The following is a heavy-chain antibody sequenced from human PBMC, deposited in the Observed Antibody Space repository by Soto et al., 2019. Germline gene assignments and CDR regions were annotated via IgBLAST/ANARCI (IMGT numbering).Heavy chain of an antibody. Sequence: QVQLVQSGAEVKRPGASVKVSCKSSGYRFETYAMSWVRQAPGQGLEWMGWIRAYNTDTYYAEKFQDRVTMTTDKSTGTAYMELRSLRSYDTAVYYCARGHGVIIGAMDVWGQGTTVTVSS. J-gene: IGHJ6*02. CDR2: IRAYNTDT. CDR3: ARGHGVIIGAMDV. D-gene: IGHD3-3*01. V-gene: IGHV1-18*01. CDR1: GYRFETYA.